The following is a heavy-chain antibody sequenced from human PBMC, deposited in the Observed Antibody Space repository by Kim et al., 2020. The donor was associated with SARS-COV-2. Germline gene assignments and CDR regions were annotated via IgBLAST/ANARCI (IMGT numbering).Heavy chain of an antibody. J-gene: IGHJ3*02. CDR3: ARGVAAAGLDAFDI. V-gene: IGHV1-69*01. Sequence: AQKFQGRVTITADESTSTAYMELSSLRSEDTAVYYCARGVAAAGLDAFDIWGQGTMVTVSS. D-gene: IGHD6-13*01.